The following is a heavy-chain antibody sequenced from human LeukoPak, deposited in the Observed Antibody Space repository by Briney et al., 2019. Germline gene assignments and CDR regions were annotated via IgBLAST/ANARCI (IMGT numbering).Heavy chain of an antibody. J-gene: IGHJ2*01. Sequence: PSETLSLTCTVSGYSISSGYYWGWIRQPPGKGLEWIGYIYYSGSTNYNPSLKSRVTISVDTSKNQFSLKLSSVTAADTAVYYCARHSKSTGTGWYFDLWGRGTLVTVSS. CDR2: IYYSGST. CDR1: GYSISSGYY. D-gene: IGHD1-7*01. V-gene: IGHV4-38-2*02. CDR3: ARHSKSTGTGWYFDL.